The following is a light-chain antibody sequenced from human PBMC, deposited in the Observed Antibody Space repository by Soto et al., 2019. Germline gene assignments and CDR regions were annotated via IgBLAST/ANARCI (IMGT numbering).Light chain of an antibody. J-gene: IGLJ3*02. V-gene: IGLV4-69*01. Sequence: QSVLTQSPSASAFPGASVKLTCTLSSGHSDYAIAWHQQQPEKGPRYLMKVTSDGSHTKGDGIPDRFSGSSSGADRYLTISSLRSDDEADYYCQAWGTGGVFGGGTKLTVL. CDR2: VTSDGSH. CDR1: SGHSDYA. CDR3: QAWGTGGV.